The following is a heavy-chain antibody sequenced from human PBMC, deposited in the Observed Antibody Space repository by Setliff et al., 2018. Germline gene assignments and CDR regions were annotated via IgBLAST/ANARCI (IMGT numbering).Heavy chain of an antibody. D-gene: IGHD2-2*01. CDR3: ARARPATIAGVVPGVADFGIDV. J-gene: IGHJ6*02. CDR1: SGSMRNYY. Sequence: PSETLSLTCSVSSGSMRNYYWIWIRQPAGEGPEWIGRIYTSGSTNYNPSLKRRVTISLEMSKNQFSLTLSSVTAADTAVYYCARARPATIAGVVPGVADFGIDVWGRGTTVTVSS. V-gene: IGHV4-4*07. CDR2: IYTSGST.